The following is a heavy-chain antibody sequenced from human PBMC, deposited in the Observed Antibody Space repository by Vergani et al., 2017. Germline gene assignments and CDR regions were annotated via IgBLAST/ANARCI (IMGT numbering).Heavy chain of an antibody. CDR3: ARASMSLELRRFDY. CDR1: GGSISSSSYY. V-gene: IGHV4-39*07. J-gene: IGHJ4*02. Sequence: QLQLQESGPGLVKPSETLSLTCTVSGGSISSSSYYWGWHRPPPGKGLVCIGSIYYSGSTYYNPSLKCRVTISVDTSKNPFSLKLSSGTAADTAVYYCARASMSLELRRFDYWGQGTLVTVSS. D-gene: IGHD1-7*01. CDR2: IYYSGST.